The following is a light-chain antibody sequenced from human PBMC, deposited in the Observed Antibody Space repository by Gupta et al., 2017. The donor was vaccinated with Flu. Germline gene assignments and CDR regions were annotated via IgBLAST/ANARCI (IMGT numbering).Light chain of an antibody. CDR3: QSDDSTAI. Sequence: NFVLTQSHSVSASPGETVTISCTRSSGSSARNYVQWYQQRPGSSPIPLIFEDNQRPAGVPERFSGSIDSSSNSASLTISGRKREDEDDYYCQSDDSTAIFGGGTRLTVL. CDR1: SGSSARNY. J-gene: IGLJ2*01. V-gene: IGLV6-57*01. CDR2: EDN.